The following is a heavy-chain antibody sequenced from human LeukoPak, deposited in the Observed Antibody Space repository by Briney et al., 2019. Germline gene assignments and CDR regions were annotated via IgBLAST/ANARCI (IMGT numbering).Heavy chain of an antibody. CDR2: ISYDGSIK. CDR1: GLRFDDYG. CDR3: SRNPEREYWFDP. D-gene: IGHD1-1*01. V-gene: IGHV3-30*03. J-gene: IGHJ5*02. Sequence: PGGSLRLSCAAPGLRFDDYGMPWVRQPPGKGLEWMTFISYDGSIKYYADSVKGRFTISRDNSKNTLFLQMNSLRAEDTAVYFCSRNPEREYWFDPWGQGTLVTVSS.